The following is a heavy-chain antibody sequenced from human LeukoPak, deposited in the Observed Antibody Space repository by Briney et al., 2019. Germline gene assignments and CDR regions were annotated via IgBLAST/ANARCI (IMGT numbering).Heavy chain of an antibody. Sequence: GESLKISCKGSGYSFPNYWIAWVRQMPGKGLEWMGIIYPGDSETRYSPPFQGQVTISADKSISTAYLQWSSLKSSDSAMYYCARQTNGDYMFDSWGQGSLVTVS. D-gene: IGHD4-17*01. V-gene: IGHV5-51*01. CDR1: GYSFPNYW. CDR3: ARQTNGDYMFDS. J-gene: IGHJ4*02. CDR2: IYPGDSET.